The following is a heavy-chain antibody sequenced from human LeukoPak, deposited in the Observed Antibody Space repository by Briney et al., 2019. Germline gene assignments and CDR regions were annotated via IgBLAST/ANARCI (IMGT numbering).Heavy chain of an antibody. CDR2: ISSSSSYI. V-gene: IGHV3-21*01. D-gene: IGHD3-9*01. J-gene: IGHJ4*02. Sequence: GGSLRLSCAASGFTFISYTMNWVRQAPGKGLEWVSSISSSSSYIYYADSVKGRFTISRDNSKNTLYLQMNSLRAEDTAVYYCTKERRRDDILTGSFSDWGQGILVTVSS. CDR1: GFTFISYT. CDR3: TKERRRDDILTGSFSD.